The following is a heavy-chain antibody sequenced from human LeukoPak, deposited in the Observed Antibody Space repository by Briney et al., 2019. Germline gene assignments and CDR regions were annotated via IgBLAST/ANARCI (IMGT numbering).Heavy chain of an antibody. CDR1: GYTFTSYG. J-gene: IGHJ4*02. CDR3: ARVRTRGQQRGYFDY. CDR2: ISAYNGNT. Sequence: VKVSCKASGYTFTSYGISWVRQAPGQGLEWMGWISAYNGNTNYAQKLQGRVTMTTDTSTSTAYMELRSLRSDDTAVYYCARVRTRGQQRGYFDYWGQGTLVTVSS. V-gene: IGHV1-18*01. D-gene: IGHD6-13*01.